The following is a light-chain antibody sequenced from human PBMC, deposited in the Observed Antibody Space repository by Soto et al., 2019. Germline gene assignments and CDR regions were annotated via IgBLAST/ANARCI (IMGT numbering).Light chain of an antibody. CDR1: SSDVGGYNF. Sequence: QSVLTQPPSASGSPGRSVTISCTGASSDVGGYNFVSWYQQHPGKAPKLLIYEVTKRPSGVPDRFSGSRSGNTASLTVSGLQAEDEADYYCSSYAGSNNIVFGSGIKVTVL. CDR3: SSYAGSNNIV. J-gene: IGLJ1*01. V-gene: IGLV2-8*01. CDR2: EVT.